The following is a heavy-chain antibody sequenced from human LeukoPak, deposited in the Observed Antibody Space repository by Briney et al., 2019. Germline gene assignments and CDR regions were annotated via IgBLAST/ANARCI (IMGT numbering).Heavy chain of an antibody. J-gene: IGHJ4*02. V-gene: IGHV4-39*02. CDR2: IHYSGST. CDR3: ARDSTRSYYYDSSGFTVGLGY. CDR1: GGSNSSSSYY. Sequence: SETLSLTCTVSGGSNSSSSYYWGWIRQPPGKGLEWIGSIHYSGSTYYNPSLKSRITISVDTSKNQFSLKLSSVTAADAAVYYCARDSTRSYYYDSSGFTVGLGYWGQGTLVTVSS. D-gene: IGHD3-22*01.